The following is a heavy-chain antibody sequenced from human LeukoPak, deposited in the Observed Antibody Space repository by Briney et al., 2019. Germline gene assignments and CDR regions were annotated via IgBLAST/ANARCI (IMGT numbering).Heavy chain of an antibody. CDR2: IYYSGST. D-gene: IGHD4-23*01. CDR3: ARTSTTVDYYFDY. V-gene: IGHV4-34*01. J-gene: IGHJ4*02. CDR1: GGSFSGYY. Sequence: SETLSLTCAVYGGSFSGYYWSWIRQPPGKGLEWIGYIYYSGSTYYNPSLKSRVTISVDTSKNQFSLKLSSVTAADTAVYYCARTSTTVDYYFDYWGQGTLVTVSS.